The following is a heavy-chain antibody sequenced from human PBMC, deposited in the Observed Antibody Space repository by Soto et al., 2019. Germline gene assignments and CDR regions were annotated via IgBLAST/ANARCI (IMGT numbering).Heavy chain of an antibody. V-gene: IGHV4-59*01. D-gene: IGHD3-9*01. CDR3: ARSYYDILTGYSTFDY. CDR1: GGSISSYY. CDR2: IYYSGST. J-gene: IGHJ4*02. Sequence: SDTLSLTCTVSGGSISSYYWSWIRQPPGKGLEWIGYIYYSGSTNYNPSLKSRVTISVDTSKNQFSLKLSSVTAADTAVYYCARSYYDILTGYSTFDYWGQGTLVTVS.